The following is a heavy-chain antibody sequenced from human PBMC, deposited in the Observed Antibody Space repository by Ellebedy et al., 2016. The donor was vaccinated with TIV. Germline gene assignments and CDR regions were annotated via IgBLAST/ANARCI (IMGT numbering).Heavy chain of an antibody. D-gene: IGHD2-2*01. CDR3: TRVRYCSSTSCNYYFDY. CDR1: GFTFSDYW. CDR2: INSDGIST. V-gene: IGHV3-74*01. J-gene: IGHJ4*02. Sequence: PGGSLRLSCAASGFTFSDYWMHWVRQAPGKGLVWVSRINSDGISTSYADSVKGRFTISRDNAKNTLYLQMNSLRAEDTAVYYCTRVRYCSSTSCNYYFDYWGQGTLVTVSS.